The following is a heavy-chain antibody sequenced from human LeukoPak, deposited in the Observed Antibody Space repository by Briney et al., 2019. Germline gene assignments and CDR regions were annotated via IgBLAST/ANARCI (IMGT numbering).Heavy chain of an antibody. CDR1: GFTFSRNW. CDR3: ARDGSGYSDPVDY. V-gene: IGHV3-7*01. D-gene: IGHD3-22*01. Sequence: PGGSLRLSCAASGFTFSRNWMSWVRQAPGKGLEWVANIKQDGSEKYYVDSVKGRFTISRDNAKNSLYLQMNSLRAEDTAVYYCARDGSGYSDPVDYWGQGTLVTVSS. CDR2: IKQDGSEK. J-gene: IGHJ4*02.